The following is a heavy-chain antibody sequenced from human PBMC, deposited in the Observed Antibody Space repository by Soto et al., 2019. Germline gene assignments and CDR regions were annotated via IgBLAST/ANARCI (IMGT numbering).Heavy chain of an antibody. CDR1: GFTFSSYW. J-gene: IGHJ3*02. Sequence: GGSLRLSCAASGFTFSSYWMIWVRQAPGKGLEWVANIKQDGSEKYYVDSVKGRFTISRDNAKNSLYLQMNSLRAEDTAVYYCARDSDYGDYGDAFDIWGQGTMVTVSS. CDR2: IKQDGSEK. V-gene: IGHV3-7*01. D-gene: IGHD4-17*01. CDR3: ARDSDYGDYGDAFDI.